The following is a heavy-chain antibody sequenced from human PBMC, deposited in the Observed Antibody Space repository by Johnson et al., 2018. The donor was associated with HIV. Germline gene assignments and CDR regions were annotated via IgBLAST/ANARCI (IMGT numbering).Heavy chain of an antibody. CDR2: ISYDGSNK. Sequence: QVQLVESGGGVVQPGRSLRLSCAASGFSFSNYAMHWVRQAPGKGLEWVAVISYDGSNKYYADSVKGRFTISRDNSKNTLYVQMNSLRDEDTAVYYCTIPYYYDSGGYQWGQGTMVTVSS. D-gene: IGHD3-22*01. V-gene: IGHV3-30-3*01. CDR3: TIPYYYDSGGYQ. J-gene: IGHJ3*01. CDR1: GFSFSNYA.